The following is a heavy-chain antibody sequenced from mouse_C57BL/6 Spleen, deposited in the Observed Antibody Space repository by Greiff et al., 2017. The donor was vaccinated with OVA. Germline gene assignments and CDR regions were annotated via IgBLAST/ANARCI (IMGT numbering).Heavy chain of an antibody. CDR1: GYTFTSYW. CDR3: AVWLRYAMDY. D-gene: IGHD2-2*01. J-gene: IGHJ4*01. Sequence: QVQLQQPGAELVKPGASVKLSCKASGYTFTSYWMHWVKQRPGQGLEWIGMIHPNSGSTNYNEKFKSKATLTVDESSSTAYMQLSSLTSEDSAVYYCAVWLRYAMDYWGQGTSVTVSS. CDR2: IHPNSGST. V-gene: IGHV1-64*01.